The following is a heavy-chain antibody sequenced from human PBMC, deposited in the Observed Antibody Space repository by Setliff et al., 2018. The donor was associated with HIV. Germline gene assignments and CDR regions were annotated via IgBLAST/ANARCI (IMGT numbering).Heavy chain of an antibody. CDR1: GDSINTGSNY. J-gene: IGHJ5*02. V-gene: IGHV4-61*10. CDR2: IYYSGST. Sequence: SETLSLTCSVSGDSINTGSNYWNWIRQPAGKGLEWIGYIYYSGSTYYNPSLKSRVTISVDTSKNQFSLKLSSVTAADAAVYYCASRVYYYDSSGYLREEGFDPWGQGTLVTVSS. CDR3: ASRVYYYDSSGYLREEGFDP. D-gene: IGHD3-22*01.